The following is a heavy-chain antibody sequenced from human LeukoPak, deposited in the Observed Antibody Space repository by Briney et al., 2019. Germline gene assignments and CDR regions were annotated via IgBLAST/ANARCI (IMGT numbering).Heavy chain of an antibody. CDR1: GFSFNDYA. CDR3: ARDEGAYYMDV. Sequence: GGSLRLSCAASGFSFNDYALHWVRQATGKGLEWVATISYDGSNKEYADSVNGRFTISRDNSKNTLSLQMNSLRPDDTAIYYCARDEGAYYMDVWGEGTTVTVSS. J-gene: IGHJ6*03. V-gene: IGHV3-30*04. CDR2: ISYDGSNK. D-gene: IGHD1-26*01.